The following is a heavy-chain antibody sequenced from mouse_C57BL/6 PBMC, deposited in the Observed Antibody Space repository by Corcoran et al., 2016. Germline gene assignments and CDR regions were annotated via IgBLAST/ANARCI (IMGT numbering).Heavy chain of an antibody. CDR3: ARTIWYYYGSSSYYFDY. CDR2: ISYDGSN. Sequence: DVQLQESGPGLVKPSQSLSLTCSVTGYSITSGYYWNWIRQFPGNKLEWMGYISYDGSNNYNPSLKNRISITRDTSKNQFFLKLNSVTTEDTATYYCARTIWYYYGSSSYYFDYWGQGTTLTVSS. J-gene: IGHJ2*01. CDR1: GYSITSGYY. D-gene: IGHD1-1*01. V-gene: IGHV3-6*01.